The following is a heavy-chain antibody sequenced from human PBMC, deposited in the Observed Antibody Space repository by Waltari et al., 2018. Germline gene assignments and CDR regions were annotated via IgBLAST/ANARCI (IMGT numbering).Heavy chain of an antibody. CDR2: IYHSGST. Sequence: QVQLQESGPGLVKPSETLSLTCAVSGYSISSGYYWGWIRQPPGKGLEWIGSIYHSGSTYYNPSLKSRVTISVDTSKNQFSLKLSSVTAADTAVYYCARVQFLEWLQIDYWGQGTLVTVSS. V-gene: IGHV4-38-2*01. D-gene: IGHD3-3*01. J-gene: IGHJ4*02. CDR3: ARVQFLEWLQIDY. CDR1: GYSISSGYY.